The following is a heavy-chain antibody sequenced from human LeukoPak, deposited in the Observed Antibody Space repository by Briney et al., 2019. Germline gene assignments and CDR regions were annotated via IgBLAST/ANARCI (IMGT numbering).Heavy chain of an antibody. CDR1: RFTLSDYG. D-gene: IGHD5-12*01. CDR2: IWCDGSRR. Sequence: GGPLRLSCAASRFTLSDYGMHWVRRAPGMGVVWGGVIWCDGSRRYCADSVKGRLTISRDYSKNTRYLEVRRLRGEHRAVHYCCREQDGIRGYSFAYVHSWGQGTLVTVSS. V-gene: IGHV3-33*01. J-gene: IGHJ4*02. CDR3: CREQDGIRGYSFAYVHS.